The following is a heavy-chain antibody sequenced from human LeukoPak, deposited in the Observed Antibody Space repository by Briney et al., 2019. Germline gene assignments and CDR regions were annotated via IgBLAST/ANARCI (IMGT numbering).Heavy chain of an antibody. D-gene: IGHD1-26*01. CDR2: IYYSGST. J-gene: IGHJ4*02. Sequence: SETLSLTCTVSGGSICSSSYYCGWIRQPPGKGLEWIGSIYYSGSTYYNPSLKSRVTISVDTSKNQFSLKLSSVTAADTAVYYCARWRLGSYWGYYFDYWGQGTLVTVSS. CDR1: GGSICSSSYY. V-gene: IGHV4-39*07. CDR3: ARWRLGSYWGYYFDY.